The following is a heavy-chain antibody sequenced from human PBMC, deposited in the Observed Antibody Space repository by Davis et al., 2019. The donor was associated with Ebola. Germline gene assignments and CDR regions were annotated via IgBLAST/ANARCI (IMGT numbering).Heavy chain of an antibody. V-gene: IGHV4-39*01. CDR1: GGSISSYY. D-gene: IGHD1-26*01. Sequence: SETLSLTCTVSGGSISSYYWGWIRQPPGKDLQWIGSVYYSGSTSYNPSLRSRVTLSVDTSKNRLSLRLSSLTAADTAIYYCARTIVGGIIDKWGQGTLVTVSS. J-gene: IGHJ4*02. CDR3: ARTIVGGIIDK. CDR2: VYYSGST.